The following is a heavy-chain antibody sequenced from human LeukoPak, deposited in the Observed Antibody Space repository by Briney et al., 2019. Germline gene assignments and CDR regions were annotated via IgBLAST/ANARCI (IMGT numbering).Heavy chain of an antibody. D-gene: IGHD4-23*01. CDR2: IYHSGST. CDR3: ARITVVLDY. J-gene: IGHJ4*02. V-gene: IGHV4-59*04. Sequence: SETLSLTCTVSSGSIPSYWWSWIRQPPGRGLEWIGYIYHSGSTYYNPSLKSRVTISVDTSKNQFSLKLSSVTAADTAVYYRARITVVLDYWGQGTLVTVSS. CDR1: SGSIPSYW.